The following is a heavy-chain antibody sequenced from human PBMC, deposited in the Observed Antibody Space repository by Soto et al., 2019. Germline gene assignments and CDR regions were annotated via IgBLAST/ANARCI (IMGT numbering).Heavy chain of an antibody. J-gene: IGHJ6*03. D-gene: IGHD4-4*01. V-gene: IGHV3-23*01. Sequence: GGSLRLSCAASGFTFSAYAMSWVRQAPGKGLEWVSAISGSGSSTYYADSVKGRFTISRDNSKNTLYLQMNGLRAEDTAVYYCAKDKSNFVGIGYYMDVWGRGTTVTVSS. CDR3: AKDKSNFVGIGYYMDV. CDR1: GFTFSAYA. CDR2: ISGSGSST.